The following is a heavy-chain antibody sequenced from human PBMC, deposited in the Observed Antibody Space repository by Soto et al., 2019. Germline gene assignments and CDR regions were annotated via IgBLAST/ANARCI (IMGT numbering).Heavy chain of an antibody. CDR1: AGSISSSSYY. CDR3: ARHGPVEMATTVPFDY. J-gene: IGHJ4*02. Sequence: PSETLSLTCTVSAGSISSSSYYWGWIRQPPGKGLEWIGSIYYSGSTYYNPSLKSRVTISVDTSKNQFSLKLSSVTAADTAVYYCARHGPVEMATTVPFDYWGQGTLVTVSS. V-gene: IGHV4-39*01. CDR2: IYYSGST. D-gene: IGHD5-12*01.